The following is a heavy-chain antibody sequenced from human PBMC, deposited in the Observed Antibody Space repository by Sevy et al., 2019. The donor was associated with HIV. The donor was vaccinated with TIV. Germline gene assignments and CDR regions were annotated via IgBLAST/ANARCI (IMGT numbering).Heavy chain of an antibody. D-gene: IGHD3-22*01. V-gene: IGHV1-2*02. CDR2: INPNSGGT. CDR1: GYTFTGYY. Sequence: ASVKVSCKASGYTFTGYYMHWVRQAPGQGLEWMGWINPNSGGTNYAQKFQGRVTMTRDTSISTAYMELSRLRSDDAAVYYCARGTETYYYDATGYSNWFDPWGQGTLVTASS. J-gene: IGHJ5*02. CDR3: ARGTETYYYDATGYSNWFDP.